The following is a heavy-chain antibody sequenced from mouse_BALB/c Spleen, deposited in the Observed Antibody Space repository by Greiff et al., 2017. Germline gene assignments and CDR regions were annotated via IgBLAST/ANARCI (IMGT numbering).Heavy chain of an antibody. CDR2: IYPGDGDT. Sequence: QVQLKQSGAELVRPGSSVKISCKASGYAFSSYWMNWVKQRPGQGLEWIGQIYPGDGDTNYNGKFKGKATLTADKSSSTAYMQLSSLTSEDSAVYFCARDYERAMDYWGQGTSVTVSS. CDR1: GYAFSSYW. D-gene: IGHD1-1*01. V-gene: IGHV1-80*01. J-gene: IGHJ4*01. CDR3: ARDYERAMDY.